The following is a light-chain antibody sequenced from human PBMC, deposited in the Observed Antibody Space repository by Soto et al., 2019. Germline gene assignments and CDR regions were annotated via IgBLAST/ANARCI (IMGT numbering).Light chain of an antibody. CDR1: QSVSSSF. CDR2: GAS. CDR3: QHYGNSPPEYT. J-gene: IGKJ3*01. Sequence: EIVLTQSPGTLSLSPGVRATLSCRASQSVSSSFLAWYQQRPGQAPRLLIFGASYRATGIPDRFSGTGSGTDFTLTISKLEPEDFAVYYCQHYGNSPPEYTFGPGTKVD. V-gene: IGKV3-20*01.